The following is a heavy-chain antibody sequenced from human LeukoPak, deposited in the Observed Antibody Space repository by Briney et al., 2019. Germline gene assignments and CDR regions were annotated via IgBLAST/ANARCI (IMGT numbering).Heavy chain of an antibody. CDR1: GGSISSYY. V-gene: IGHV4-59*01. CDR2: IYYSGST. J-gene: IGHJ6*03. CDR3: ARVRPDDSSGYYFDYYYMDV. Sequence: SETLSLTCTVSGGSISSYYWSWLRQPPGKGLEWLGYIYYSGSTNYNPSLKSRVTISVDTSKNQFSLKLSSVTAADTAVYYCARVRPDDSSGYYFDYYYMDVWGKGTTVTVSS. D-gene: IGHD3-22*01.